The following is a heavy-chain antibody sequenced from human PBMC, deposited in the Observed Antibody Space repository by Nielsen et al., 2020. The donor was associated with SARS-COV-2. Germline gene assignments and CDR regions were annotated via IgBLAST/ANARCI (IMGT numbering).Heavy chain of an antibody. V-gene: IGHV6-1*01. CDR2: IYYRSKWFY. Sequence: SCVISGDSVSSNSVAWNWIRQSPSRGLEWLGRIYYRSKWFYEYAASVRSRISIDPDTSKDQFSLHLNSVTSGDTAMYYCTRDPGYYHGMDVWGQGTTVTVSS. CDR1: GDSVSSNSVA. CDR3: TRDPGYYHGMDV. J-gene: IGHJ6*02.